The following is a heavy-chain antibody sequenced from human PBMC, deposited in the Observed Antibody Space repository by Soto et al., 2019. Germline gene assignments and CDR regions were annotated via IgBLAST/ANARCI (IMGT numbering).Heavy chain of an antibody. D-gene: IGHD2-15*01. CDR3: ARVRIRDSGMVDFDY. J-gene: IGHJ4*02. Sequence: SVKVSYKASGVTFSTYAISWVRQAPGQGLEWMGGIIPIFGTANYAQKFQGRVTITADDSTSTAYMELRSLRSEDTAVYYCARVRIRDSGMVDFDYWGLGTLVTVSS. CDR1: GVTFSTYA. V-gene: IGHV1-69*13. CDR2: IIPIFGTA.